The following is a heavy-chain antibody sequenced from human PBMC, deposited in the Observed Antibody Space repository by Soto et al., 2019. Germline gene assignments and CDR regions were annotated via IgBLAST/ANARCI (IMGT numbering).Heavy chain of an antibody. CDR1: GGTFSSYA. Sequence: SVKVSCKASGGTFSSYAISWVRQAPGQGLEWMGGIIPVFGTANYAQKFQGRVTITADESTSTAYMELSSLRSEDTAVYFCARVYYGSGSYFFDWFDPWGQGTLVTVSS. CDR2: IIPVFGTA. D-gene: IGHD3-10*01. J-gene: IGHJ5*02. V-gene: IGHV1-69*13. CDR3: ARVYYGSGSYFFDWFDP.